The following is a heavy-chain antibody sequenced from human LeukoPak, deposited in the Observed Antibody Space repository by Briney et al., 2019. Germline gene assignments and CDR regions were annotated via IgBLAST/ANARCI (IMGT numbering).Heavy chain of an antibody. J-gene: IGHJ4*02. CDR3: ARGKGIAVAGLDY. D-gene: IGHD6-19*01. CDR2: IHYDGSKQ. V-gene: IGHV3-33*01. CDR1: GFTFSGYG. Sequence: GGSLRLSCTASGFTFSGYGMHWVRQAPGKGLEWVAAIHYDGSKQFYADSVKGRLTISRDDSKNTLYLQVNSLRAEDTAVYYCARGKGIAVAGLDYWGQGTLVTVSS.